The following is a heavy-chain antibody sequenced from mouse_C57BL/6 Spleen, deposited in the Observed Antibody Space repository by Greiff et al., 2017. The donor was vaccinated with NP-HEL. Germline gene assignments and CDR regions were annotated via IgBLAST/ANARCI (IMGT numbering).Heavy chain of an antibody. CDR3: ARQVWDGSYFDY. D-gene: IGHD4-1*01. J-gene: IGHJ2*01. Sequence: EVKLMESGGDLVKPGGSLKLSCAASGFTFSSYGMSWVRQTPDKRLEWVATISSGGSYTYYPDSVKGRFTISRDNAKNTLYLQMSSLKSEDTAMYYCARQVWDGSYFDYWGQGTTLTVSS. CDR1: GFTFSSYG. V-gene: IGHV5-6*01. CDR2: ISSGGSYT.